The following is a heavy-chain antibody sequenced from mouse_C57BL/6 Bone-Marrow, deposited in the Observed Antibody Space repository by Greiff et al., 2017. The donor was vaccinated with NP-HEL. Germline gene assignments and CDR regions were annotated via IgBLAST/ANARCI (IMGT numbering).Heavy chain of an antibody. CDR1: GFTFSDYY. J-gene: IGHJ3*01. V-gene: IGHV5-16*01. D-gene: IGHD2-4*01. CDR3: ARGGYDDDGGFAY. CDR2: INYDGSST. Sequence: EVQRVESEGGLVQPGSSMKLSCTASGFTFSDYYMAWVRQVPEKGLEWVANINYDGSSTYYLDSLKSRFIISRDNAKNILYLQMSSLKSEDTATYYCARGGYDDDGGFAYWGQGTLVTVSA.